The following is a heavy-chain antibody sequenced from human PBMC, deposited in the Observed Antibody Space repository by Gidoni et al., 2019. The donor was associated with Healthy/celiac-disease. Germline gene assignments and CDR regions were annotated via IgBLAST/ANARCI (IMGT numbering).Heavy chain of an antibody. Sequence: QLQLQESGPGLVKPSETLSLTCTVAGGSISSSSYYLGWIRQPPGKGLEWIGSIQYSGCTYYNPSLKSRVSISVDTSKNLFSLKLSSVTAADTAVYYCARHDRPGGLDYWGQGTLVTVSS. J-gene: IGHJ4*02. CDR2: IQYSGCT. CDR1: GGSISSSSYY. D-gene: IGHD3-10*01. CDR3: ARHDRPGGLDY. V-gene: IGHV4-39*01.